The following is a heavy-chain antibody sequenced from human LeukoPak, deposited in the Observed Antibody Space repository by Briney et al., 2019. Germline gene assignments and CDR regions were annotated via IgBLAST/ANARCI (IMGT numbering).Heavy chain of an antibody. J-gene: IGHJ3*02. CDR3: ARGTDIANAFDI. CDR2: IIPIFGTA. V-gene: IGHV1-69*06. Sequence: ASVKVSCKASGGTFSSYAISWVRQAPGQGLEWMGGIIPIFGTANYAQKFQGRVTITADKSTSTAYMELSSLRSEDMAVYYCARGTDIANAFDIWGQGTMVTVSS. CDR1: GGTFSSYA. D-gene: IGHD2-15*01.